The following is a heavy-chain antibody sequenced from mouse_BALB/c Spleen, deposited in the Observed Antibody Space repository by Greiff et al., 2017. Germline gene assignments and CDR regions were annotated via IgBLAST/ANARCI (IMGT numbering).Heavy chain of an antibody. CDR3: ARVLRYAMDY. Sequence: LQESGAELAKPGASVKMSCKASGYTFTSYWMHWVKQRPGQGLEWIGYINPSTGYTEYNQKYKDKATLTADKSSSTAYMQLSSLTSEDSAVYYCARVLRYAMDYWGQGTSVTVSS. J-gene: IGHJ4*01. CDR1: GYTFTSYW. D-gene: IGHD1-1*01. CDR2: INPSTGYT. V-gene: IGHV1-7*01.